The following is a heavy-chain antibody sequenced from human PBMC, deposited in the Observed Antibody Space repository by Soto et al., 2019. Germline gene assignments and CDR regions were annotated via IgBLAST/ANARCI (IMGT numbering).Heavy chain of an antibody. CDR2: IYYSGST. CDR3: ARAVEIFGGPDAFDI. Sequence: PSETLSLTCTVSGGSISSYYWSWIRQPPGKGLEWIGYIYYSGSTNYNPSLKSRVTISVDTSKNQFSLKLSSVTAADTAVYYCARAVEIFGGPDAFDIWGQGTMVTV. D-gene: IGHD3-3*01. J-gene: IGHJ3*02. V-gene: IGHV4-59*01. CDR1: GGSISSYY.